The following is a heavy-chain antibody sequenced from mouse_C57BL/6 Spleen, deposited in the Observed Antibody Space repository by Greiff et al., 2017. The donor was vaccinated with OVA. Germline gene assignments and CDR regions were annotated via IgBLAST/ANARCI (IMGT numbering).Heavy chain of an antibody. CDR1: GYTFTDYN. V-gene: IGHV1-18*01. Sequence: EVQLQQSGPELVKPGASVKIPCKASGYTFTDYNMDWVKQSHGKSLEWIGDINPNNGGTIYNQKFKGKATLTVDKSSSTAYMELRSLTSEDTAVYYCARRRGDGYYPNYYAMDYWGQGTSVTVSS. CDR3: ARRRGDGYYPNYYAMDY. CDR2: INPNNGGT. D-gene: IGHD2-3*01. J-gene: IGHJ4*01.